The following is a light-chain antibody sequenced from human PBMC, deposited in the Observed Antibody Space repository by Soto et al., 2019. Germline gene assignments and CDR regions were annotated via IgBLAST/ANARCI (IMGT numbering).Light chain of an antibody. CDR2: KAS. V-gene: IGKV1-5*03. CDR1: QTISSW. J-gene: IGKJ1*01. CDR3: QQYESYSPWK. Sequence: DSQMTQSPSTVSGSVVDRVTITCRASQTISSWLAWYQQKPGKAPKLLIYKASTLKSGVPSRFSGSGSGTESTLTISNLQPDDFATYYCQQYESYSPWKFGQGTKVDIK.